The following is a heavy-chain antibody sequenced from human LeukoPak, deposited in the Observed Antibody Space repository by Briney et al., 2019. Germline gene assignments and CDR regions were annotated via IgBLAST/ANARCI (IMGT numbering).Heavy chain of an antibody. V-gene: IGHV4-30-2*01. CDR2: IYHSGST. J-gene: IGHJ5*02. Sequence: SETLSLTCAVSGGFISSGGYSWSWIRQPPGKGLEWIGYIYHSGSTYYNPSLKSRVTISVDRSKNQFSLKLISVTAADTAVYYCAKVRGVVMTLSWFDPWGQGTLVTVSS. CDR1: GGFISSGGYS. D-gene: IGHD3-10*01. CDR3: AKVRGVVMTLSWFDP.